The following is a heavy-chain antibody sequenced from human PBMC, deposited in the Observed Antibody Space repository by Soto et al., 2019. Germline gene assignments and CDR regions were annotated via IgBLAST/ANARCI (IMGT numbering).Heavy chain of an antibody. J-gene: IGHJ4*02. CDR1: GYTFTGYY. CDR3: ARSEGYCSGGSCYHTDY. D-gene: IGHD2-15*01. V-gene: IGHV1-2*02. CDR2: INPNSGGT. Sequence: ASVKVSCKASGYTFTGYYMHWVRQAPGQGLEWIGWINPNSGGTNYAQKFQGRVTMTRDTSISTAYMELSRLRSDDTAVYYCARSEGYCSGGSCYHTDYWGQGTLVTVSS.